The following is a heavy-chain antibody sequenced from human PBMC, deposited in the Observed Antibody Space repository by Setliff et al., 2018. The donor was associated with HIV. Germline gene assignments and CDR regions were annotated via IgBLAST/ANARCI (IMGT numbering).Heavy chain of an antibody. D-gene: IGHD1-26*01. Sequence: PSETLSLTCSVSGGSVGSGSYYWSWIRQSPGKGLEWLGYIYYSGRTYYSPSLKSRVTISLDTSKNRFSLQLTSVTAADTAVYYCARHRDGGTYPLDYWGQGTLVTVSS. J-gene: IGHJ4*02. CDR1: GGSVGSGSYY. V-gene: IGHV4-61*01. CDR3: ARHRDGGTYPLDY. CDR2: IYYSGRT.